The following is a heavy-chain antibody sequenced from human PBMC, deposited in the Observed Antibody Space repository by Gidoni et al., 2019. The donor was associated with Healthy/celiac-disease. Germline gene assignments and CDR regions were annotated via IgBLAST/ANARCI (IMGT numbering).Heavy chain of an antibody. Sequence: LEWVSGISGSGGSIYYADSVKGRLTISRDNSKNTLYMKMNSLRAEDTAVYYCVKHFVVVVAANLDYWGQGTLVTVSS. J-gene: IGHJ4*02. D-gene: IGHD2-15*01. V-gene: IGHV3-23*01. CDR3: VKHFVVVVAANLDY. CDR2: ISGSGGSI.